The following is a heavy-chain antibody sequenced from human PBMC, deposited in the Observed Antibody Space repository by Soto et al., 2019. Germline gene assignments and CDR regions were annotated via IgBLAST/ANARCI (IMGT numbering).Heavy chain of an antibody. CDR1: GYTFTGDY. J-gene: IGHJ5*02. CDR2: INPNSGGT. Sequence: ASVKVSCKASGYTFTGDYMHWVRQAPGQGLEWMGWINPNSGGTNYAQKFQGRVAMTRDTSISTAYMELSRLRSDDTAVYYCARVLPRLTWFDPWGQGTLVTVSS. V-gene: IGHV1-2*02. CDR3: ARVLPRLTWFDP. D-gene: IGHD2-8*01.